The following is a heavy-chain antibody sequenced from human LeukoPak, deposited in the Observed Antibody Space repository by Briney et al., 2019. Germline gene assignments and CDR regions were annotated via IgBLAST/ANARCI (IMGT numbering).Heavy chain of an antibody. J-gene: IGHJ4*02. CDR2: IKQDGSEK. CDR1: GFTFSSYW. Sequence: GGSLRLSCAPSGFTFSSYWMSWVRQAPGKGLEWVANIKQDGSEKYYVDSVKGRFTISRDNAKNSLYLQMNSLRAEDTAVYYCARAGDIVVVPAALDYWGQGTLVTVSS. D-gene: IGHD2-2*01. CDR3: ARAGDIVVVPAALDY. V-gene: IGHV3-7*01.